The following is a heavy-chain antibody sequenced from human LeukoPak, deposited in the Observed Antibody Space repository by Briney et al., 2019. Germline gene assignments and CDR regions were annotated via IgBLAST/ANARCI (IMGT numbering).Heavy chain of an antibody. Sequence: SETLSLTCTVSGGSISSYYWSWIRQPPGKGLEWIGYIYYSGSTNYNPSLKSRVTISVDTSKNQFSLKLSSVTAADTAVYYCASGQYYDFWSGYSQNAFDIWGQGTMVTVSS. CDR1: GGSISSYY. D-gene: IGHD3-3*01. J-gene: IGHJ3*02. CDR3: ASGQYYDFWSGYSQNAFDI. V-gene: IGHV4-59*12. CDR2: IYYSGST.